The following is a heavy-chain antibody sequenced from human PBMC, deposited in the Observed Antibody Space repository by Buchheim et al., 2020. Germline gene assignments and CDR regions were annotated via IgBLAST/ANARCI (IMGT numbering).Heavy chain of an antibody. CDR2: ISYDGSNK. V-gene: IGHV3-30*04. D-gene: IGHD3-16*02. CDR1: GFTFSSYA. Sequence: QVQLVESGGGVVQPGRSLRLSCAASGFTFSSYAMHWVRQAPGKGLEWVAVISYDGSNKYYADSVKGRFTISRGNSKNTLYLQMNSLRAEDTAVYYCARDSRGTFGGVIANPYYYYGMDVWGQGTT. CDR3: ARDSRGTFGGVIANPYYYYGMDV. J-gene: IGHJ6*02.